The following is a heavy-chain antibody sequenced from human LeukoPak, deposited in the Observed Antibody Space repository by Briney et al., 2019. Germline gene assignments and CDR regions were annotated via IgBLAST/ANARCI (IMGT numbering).Heavy chain of an antibody. J-gene: IGHJ4*02. Sequence: KSAGSLRLSCAASGFFFSTTWMSWVRQAPGKVLEWVGRFKSKNSGGTPDCAGSVKDRFTISRDDSQDTLYLQMNSLKTEDTGEYYCIAESSHSESSSWYIYIHYWGQGTLVTVSS. CDR3: IAESSHSESSSWYIYIHY. V-gene: IGHV3-15*01. CDR2: FKSKNSGGTP. CDR1: GFFFSTTW. D-gene: IGHD6-13*01.